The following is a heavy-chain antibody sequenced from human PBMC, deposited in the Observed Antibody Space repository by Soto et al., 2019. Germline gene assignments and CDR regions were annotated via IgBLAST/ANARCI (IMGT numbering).Heavy chain of an antibody. CDR3: ARVLPYYFDY. J-gene: IGHJ4*02. CDR2: IKQDGSDK. Sequence: GGSLRLSCEGSGFTFSGYWMSWVRQAPGKGLEWVATIKQDGSDKNCVDSAKGRFTISRDNAKNSLYLQMNSLRAEDTAVYYCARVLPYYFDYWGQGTVVTVSS. V-gene: IGHV3-7*01. CDR1: GFTFSGYW.